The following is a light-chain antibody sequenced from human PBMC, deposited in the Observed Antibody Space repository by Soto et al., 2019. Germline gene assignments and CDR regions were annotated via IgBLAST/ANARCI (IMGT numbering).Light chain of an antibody. V-gene: IGLV1-47*01. CDR1: SSNIGSNY. CDR2: KNN. Sequence: QPVLTQPPSASETPGQRVTISCSGSSSNIGSNYVYWYHQFPGTAPKLLIYKNNQRPSGVPDRFSGSKSGTSASLAVSGLRSEDEAYYYCAAWDDSLSGWVFGGGTQLTVL. CDR3: AAWDDSLSGWV. J-gene: IGLJ3*02.